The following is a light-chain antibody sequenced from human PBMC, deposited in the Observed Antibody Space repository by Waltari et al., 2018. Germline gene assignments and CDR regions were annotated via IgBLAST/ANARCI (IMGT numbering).Light chain of an antibody. CDR2: GAS. CDR3: QHYVRLPAT. CDR1: QSVGRT. V-gene: IGKV3-20*01. Sequence: EIVLTQSPGTLSLSPGARATLSCRASQSVGRTLAWYQQKPGQAPRLLIYGASNRATGIPDRFSGSGSGTDFSLTISRLEPEDFAVFYCQHYVRLPATFGQGTKVEIK. J-gene: IGKJ1*01.